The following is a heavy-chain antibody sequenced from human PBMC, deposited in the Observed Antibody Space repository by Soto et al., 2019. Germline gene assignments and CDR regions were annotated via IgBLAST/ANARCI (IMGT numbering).Heavy chain of an antibody. CDR1: GGSISSSSYY. CDR3: ARRGEGLRFLEWLFVHAFDI. CDR2: IYYSGST. J-gene: IGHJ3*02. D-gene: IGHD3-3*01. V-gene: IGHV4-39*01. Sequence: QLQLQESGPGLVKPSETLSLTCTVSGGSISSSSYYWGWIRQPPGKGLEWIGSIYYSGSTYYNPSLKSRGTISVDTSKNQFSLRLSYVTAADTAVYYCARRGEGLRFLEWLFVHAFDIWGQGTMVTVSS.